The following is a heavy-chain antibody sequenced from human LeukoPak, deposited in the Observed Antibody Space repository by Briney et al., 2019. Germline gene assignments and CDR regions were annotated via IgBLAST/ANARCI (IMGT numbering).Heavy chain of an antibody. V-gene: IGHV3-11*06. D-gene: IGHD6-19*01. Sequence: PGGSLRLSCTASGFTFGDYAMSWVRQAPGKGLEWVSYISSSSSYTNYADSVKGRFTISRDNAKNSLYLQMNSLRAEDTAVYYCARVLGRSGWYYFDYWGQGTLVTVSS. CDR3: ARVLGRSGWYYFDY. CDR2: ISSSSSYT. CDR1: GFTFGDYA. J-gene: IGHJ4*02.